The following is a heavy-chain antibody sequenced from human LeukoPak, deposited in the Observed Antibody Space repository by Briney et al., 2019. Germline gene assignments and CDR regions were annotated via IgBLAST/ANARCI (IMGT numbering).Heavy chain of an antibody. CDR2: ISSSGSTI. D-gene: IGHD5-18*01. V-gene: IGHV3-48*04. Sequence: GGSLRLSCAASGFTFSSYAMSWVRQAPGKGLEWVSYISSSGSTIYYADSVKGRFTISRDNAKNSLYLQMNSLRAEDTAVYYCARATVDTAMVFNFFDYWGQGTLVTVSS. CDR1: GFTFSSYA. CDR3: ARATVDTAMVFNFFDY. J-gene: IGHJ4*02.